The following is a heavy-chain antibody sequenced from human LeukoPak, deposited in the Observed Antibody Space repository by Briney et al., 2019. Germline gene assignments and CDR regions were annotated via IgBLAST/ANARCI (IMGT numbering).Heavy chain of an antibody. V-gene: IGHV4-30-4*01. Sequence: PSQTLSLTCTVSGGSISSGDYYWSWIRQPPGKGLEWIGYIYYSGSTYYNPSLKSRVTISVDTSKNQFSLKLSSVTAADTAVYYCARHYGYYGGNFQPYNWFDPWGQGTLVTVSS. CDR2: IYYSGST. CDR1: GGSISSGDYY. D-gene: IGHD4-23*01. J-gene: IGHJ5*02. CDR3: ARHYGYYGGNFQPYNWFDP.